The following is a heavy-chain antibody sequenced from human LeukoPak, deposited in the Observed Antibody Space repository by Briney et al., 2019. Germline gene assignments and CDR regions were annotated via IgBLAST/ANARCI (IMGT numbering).Heavy chain of an antibody. Sequence: SVKVSCKASGGTFSSYAISWVRQAPGQGLEWMGGIIPIFGTANYAQKFQGRVTITTDESTSTAYMELSSLRSEDTAVYYCARDVYSSSPGQIIDAFDIWGQGTMVTVSS. D-gene: IGHD6-6*01. CDR2: IIPIFGTA. V-gene: IGHV1-69*05. CDR1: GGTFSSYA. J-gene: IGHJ3*02. CDR3: ARDVYSSSPGQIIDAFDI.